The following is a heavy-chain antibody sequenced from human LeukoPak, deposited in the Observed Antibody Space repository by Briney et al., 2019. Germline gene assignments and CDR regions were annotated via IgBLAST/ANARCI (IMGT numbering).Heavy chain of an antibody. Sequence: SETLSLTCAVYGGSFSGYYRSWIRQPPGKGLEWIGEINHSGSTNYNPSLKSRVTISVDTSKNQFSLRLSSVTAADAAVYSCARHSGAYSGGYFDYWGQGTLVTVSS. CDR3: ARHSGAYSGGYFDY. D-gene: IGHD1-26*01. V-gene: IGHV4-34*01. J-gene: IGHJ4*02. CDR2: INHSGST. CDR1: GGSFSGYY.